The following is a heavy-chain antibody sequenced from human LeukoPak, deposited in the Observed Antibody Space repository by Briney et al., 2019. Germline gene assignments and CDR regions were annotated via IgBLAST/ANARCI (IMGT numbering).Heavy chain of an antibody. D-gene: IGHD1-1*01. V-gene: IGHV3-21*01. Sequence: PGGSLRLSCASSGFTFSSYIMNWVRQAPGNGLEWVSSISSSSSYIYYADSVKGRFTISRDNAKDSLYLQMNSLRAEDTAVYYCVRDASETMNGNYWGQGTLVTVSS. CDR1: GFTFSSYI. CDR2: ISSSSSYI. J-gene: IGHJ4*02. CDR3: VRDASETMNGNY.